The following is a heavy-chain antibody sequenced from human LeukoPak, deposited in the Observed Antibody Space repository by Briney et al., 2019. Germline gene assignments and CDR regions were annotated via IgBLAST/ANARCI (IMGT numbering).Heavy chain of an antibody. CDR1: GFTFSSYG. D-gene: IGHD5-24*01. CDR3: AKVSGWLQLYTS. V-gene: IGHV3-23*01. J-gene: IGHJ5*02. CDR2: ISGSGGST. Sequence: GGSLRLSCAASGFTFSSYGMSWVRQAPGKGLEWVSAISGSGGSTYYADSVKGRFTISRDNSKNTLYLQMNSLRAEDTAVYYCAKVSGWLQLYTSWGQGTLVTVSS.